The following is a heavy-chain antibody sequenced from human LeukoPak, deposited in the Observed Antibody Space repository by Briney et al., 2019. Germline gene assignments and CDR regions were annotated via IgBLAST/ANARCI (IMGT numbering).Heavy chain of an antibody. Sequence: QPGGSLRLSCAASGFTFSTYSMNWVRQAPGKGLEWVSYISSSSSTIYYADSVKGRFTISRDNAKNSLYLQMNSLRAEDTAVCYCARDDHYYYYYYMDVWGKGTTVTVSS. CDR3: ARDDHYYYYYYMDV. CDR1: GFTFSTYS. V-gene: IGHV3-48*01. CDR2: ISSSSSTI. J-gene: IGHJ6*03. D-gene: IGHD1-14*01.